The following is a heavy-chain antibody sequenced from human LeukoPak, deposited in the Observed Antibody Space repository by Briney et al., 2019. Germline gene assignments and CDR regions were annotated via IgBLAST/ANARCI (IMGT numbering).Heavy chain of an antibody. D-gene: IGHD4-17*01. CDR3: ATDLTTVTIVPNY. CDR2: FDPEDGET. J-gene: IGHJ4*02. V-gene: IGHV1-24*01. CDR1: GYTLTELS. Sequence: ASVKVSCKVSGYTLTELSMHWVRQAPGKGLEWMGGFDPEDGETIYARKFQGRVTMTEDTSTDTAYMELSSLRSEDTAVYYCATDLTTVTIVPNYWGQGTLVTVSS.